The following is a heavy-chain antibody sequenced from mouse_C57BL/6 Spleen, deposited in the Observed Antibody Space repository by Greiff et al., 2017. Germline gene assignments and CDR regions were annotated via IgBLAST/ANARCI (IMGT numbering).Heavy chain of an antibody. Sequence: EVQLQQSGAELVRPGASVKLSCRASGFNIKDDYMHWVKQRPEQGLEWIGWIDPENGDTEYASKFQGKATITADISSNTAYLQLSSLTSEDTAVYYCTTGGNRAMDYWGQGTSVTVSS. CDR3: TTGGNRAMDY. CDR1: GFNIKDDY. V-gene: IGHV14-4*01. D-gene: IGHD2-1*01. CDR2: IDPENGDT. J-gene: IGHJ4*01.